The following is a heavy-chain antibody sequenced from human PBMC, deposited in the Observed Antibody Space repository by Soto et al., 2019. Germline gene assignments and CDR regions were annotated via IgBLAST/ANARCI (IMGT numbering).Heavy chain of an antibody. J-gene: IGHJ4*02. D-gene: IGHD2-8*02. Sequence: GGSLRLSCEASGFIFSSYAMNWVRQAPGKGLQWVSSITGSSDYTSYIASVKGRFTISRDNSKNTLYLQMNSLRAEDTAVYFCAKEQTTGAHYAPDYWSQGTLVTVSS. CDR3: AKEQTTGAHYAPDY. V-gene: IGHV3-23*01. CDR2: ITGSSDYT. CDR1: GFIFSSYA.